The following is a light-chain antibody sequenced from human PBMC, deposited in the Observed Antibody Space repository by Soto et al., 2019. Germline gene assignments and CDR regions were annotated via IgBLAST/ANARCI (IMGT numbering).Light chain of an antibody. V-gene: IGKV3-20*01. CDR3: HLFGSSPLAT. CDR1: QTISSSF. J-gene: IGKJ3*01. Sequence: EIVLTQSPGTLSLSPGERATLSCRASQTISSSFLAWYQQKPGQAPRLLIYRASRRAPGIPDRFSGSGSWTDFTLTFRSLRREDFAVYYCHLFGSSPLATFGHGNKVEIK. CDR2: RAS.